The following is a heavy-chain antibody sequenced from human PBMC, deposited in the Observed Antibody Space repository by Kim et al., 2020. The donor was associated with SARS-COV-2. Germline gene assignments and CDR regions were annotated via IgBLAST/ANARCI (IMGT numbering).Heavy chain of an antibody. Sequence: SVKVSCKASGYTFTSYGISWVRQAPGQGLEWMGWISAYNGNTNYAQKLQGRVTMTTDTSTSTAYMELRSLRSDDTAVYYCARLGYYGDYSRYFDYWGQGTLVTVSS. CDR1: GYTFTSYG. V-gene: IGHV1-18*01. J-gene: IGHJ4*02. CDR3: ARLGYYGDYSRYFDY. CDR2: ISAYNGNT. D-gene: IGHD4-17*01.